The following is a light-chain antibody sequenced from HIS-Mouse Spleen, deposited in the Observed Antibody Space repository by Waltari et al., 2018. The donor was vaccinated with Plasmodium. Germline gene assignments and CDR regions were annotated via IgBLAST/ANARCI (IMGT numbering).Light chain of an antibody. V-gene: IGLV3-10*01. CDR1: ALPKKY. Sequence: SYELTQPPSLSVSPGQTARITCSGDALPKKYAYWYQKKSGQAPVLVIYEDSKRPSGVPERFSGSSSGTMATLTISGAQVEDEADYYCYSTDSSGNHRVFGGGTKLTVL. CDR2: EDS. J-gene: IGLJ3*02. CDR3: YSTDSSGNHRV.